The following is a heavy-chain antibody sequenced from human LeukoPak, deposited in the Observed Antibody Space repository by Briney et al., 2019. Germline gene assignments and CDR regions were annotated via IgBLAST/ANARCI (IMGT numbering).Heavy chain of an antibody. CDR1: GYTFTGSY. J-gene: IGHJ4*02. Sequence: ASVKVSCKASGYTFTGSYMHWVRQAPGQGLEWMGWINPNSGGTNYAQKFQGRVTMTRDTSISTAYMELSRLRSDDTAVYYCARGIGLVYSPSFDYWGQGTLVTVSS. D-gene: IGHD3/OR15-3a*01. CDR3: ARGIGLVYSPSFDY. CDR2: INPNSGGT. V-gene: IGHV1-2*02.